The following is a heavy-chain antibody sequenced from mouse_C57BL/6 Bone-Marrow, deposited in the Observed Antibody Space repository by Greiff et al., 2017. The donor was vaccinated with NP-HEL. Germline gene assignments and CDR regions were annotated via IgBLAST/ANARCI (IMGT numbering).Heavy chain of an antibody. CDR1: GFTFSDFY. J-gene: IGHJ1*03. CDR3: ARDNWDWYFDV. Sequence: VKLMESGGGLVQSGRSLRLSCATSGFTFSDFYMEWVRQAPGKGLEWIAARRNKANDYTTEYSASVKGRFIVSRDTSQSILYLQMNALRAEDTAIYYCARDNWDWYFDVWGTGTTVTVSS. D-gene: IGHD4-1*01. CDR2: RRNKANDYTT. V-gene: IGHV7-1*01.